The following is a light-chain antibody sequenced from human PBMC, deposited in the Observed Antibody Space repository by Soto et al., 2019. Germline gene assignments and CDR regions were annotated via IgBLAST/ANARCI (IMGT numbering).Light chain of an antibody. J-gene: IGLJ2*01. CDR2: ETN. CDR3: CSYAGSSTLI. Sequence: QSVLTQPASVSVSPGQSITISCTGISTNIGNYNIVSWYQQHPGKAPKLIIYETNKRPSEVSNRFSGSKSGNTASLTISGLQAEDEADYHCCSYAGSSTLIFGGGTKVTVL. CDR1: STNIGNYNI. V-gene: IGLV2-23*01.